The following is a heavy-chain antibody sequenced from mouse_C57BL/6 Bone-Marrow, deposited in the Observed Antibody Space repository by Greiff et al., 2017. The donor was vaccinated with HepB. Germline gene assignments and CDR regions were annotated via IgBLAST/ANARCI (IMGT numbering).Heavy chain of an antibody. V-gene: IGHV2-2*01. CDR3: ARNGPYYYDSYWYFDV. CDR1: GFSLTSYG. Sequence: VQLQQSGPGLVQPSQSLSITCTVSGFSLTSYGVHWVRQSPGKGLEWLGVIWSGGSTDYNAAFISRLSISKDNSKSQVFFKMNSLQADDTAIYYCARNGPYYYDSYWYFDVWGTGTTVTVSS. J-gene: IGHJ1*03. D-gene: IGHD1-1*01. CDR2: IWSGGST.